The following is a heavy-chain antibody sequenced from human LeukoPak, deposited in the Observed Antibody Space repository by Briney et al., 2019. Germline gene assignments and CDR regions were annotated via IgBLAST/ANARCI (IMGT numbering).Heavy chain of an antibody. CDR3: ARAVLRYFDWLFSHYYYMDV. D-gene: IGHD3-9*01. CDR1: GYTFTSYG. Sequence: ASVKVSCKASGYTFTSYGISWVRQAPGQGLEWMGWISAYNGNTNYAQKLQGRVTMTTDTSTSTAYMELRSLRSDDTAVYYCARAVLRYFDWLFSHYYYMDVWGKGTTVTISS. J-gene: IGHJ6*03. V-gene: IGHV1-18*01. CDR2: ISAYNGNT.